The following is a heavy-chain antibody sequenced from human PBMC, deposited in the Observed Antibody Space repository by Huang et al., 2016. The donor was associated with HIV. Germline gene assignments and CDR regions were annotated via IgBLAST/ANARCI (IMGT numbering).Heavy chain of an antibody. CDR2: IESDGSNK. Sequence: EVELAESGGGSVRPGQSLRLSCVGFGFIFSDYWMHWVRQIPGKGVRGGERIESDGSNKSYADSVKGRFTIYRDNARNTVYLQMSSLRVDDTAVYYCVRAREKGYDFWSGYRYWGQGAQVTVSS. J-gene: IGHJ4*01. CDR1: GFIFSDYW. V-gene: IGHV3-74*02. CDR3: VRAREKGYDFWSGYRY. D-gene: IGHD3-3*01.